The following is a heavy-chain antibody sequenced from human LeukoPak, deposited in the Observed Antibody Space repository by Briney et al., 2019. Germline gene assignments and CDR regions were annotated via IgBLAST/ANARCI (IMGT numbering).Heavy chain of an antibody. J-gene: IGHJ4*02. D-gene: IGHD2-15*01. V-gene: IGHV3-21*01. Sequence: PVGSLRLSCAASGFTFSSYSMNWVRQAPGKGLEWVSSISSSSSYVYYADSVKGRFTISRDNTKNSLYLQMNSLRAEDTAVYYCAKDGAPYCSGATCYSAADYWGQGTLVTVSS. CDR3: AKDGAPYCSGATCYSAADY. CDR1: GFTFSSYS. CDR2: ISSSSSYV.